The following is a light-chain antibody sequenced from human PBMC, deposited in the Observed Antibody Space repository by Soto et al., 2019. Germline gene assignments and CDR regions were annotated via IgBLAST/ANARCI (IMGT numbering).Light chain of an antibody. CDR1: QNIDRY. Sequence: DIQMTQSPSSLSVSVGDRVSISCRTSQNIDRYLNWYQQKPGKAPQVLISGAASLQSGVPSRFSGSGPGTEFTLSISSLQPEDFATYFCQQSYSAPYTFGQGTRLEI. CDR3: QQSYSAPYT. V-gene: IGKV1-39*01. CDR2: GAA. J-gene: IGKJ2*01.